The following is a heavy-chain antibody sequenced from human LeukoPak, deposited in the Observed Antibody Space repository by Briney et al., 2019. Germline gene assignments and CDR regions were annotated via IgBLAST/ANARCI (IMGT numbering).Heavy chain of an antibody. CDR2: IYYSGST. CDR3: ARQRASYGSGIMDV. CDR1: GGSINTYY. D-gene: IGHD3-10*01. Sequence: SETLSLTCTVSGGSINTYYWSWIRQPPGKGLEWIGYIYYSGSTNYSPPLKSRVTISVDTSKNQFSLKLRSVTAADTAVYYCARQRASYGSGIMDVWGQGTTVTVSS. J-gene: IGHJ6*02. V-gene: IGHV4-59*01.